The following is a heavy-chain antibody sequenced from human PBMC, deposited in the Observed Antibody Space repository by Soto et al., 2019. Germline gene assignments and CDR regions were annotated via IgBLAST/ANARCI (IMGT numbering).Heavy chain of an antibody. Sequence: ASVKVSCKASGYTFTSYDIYWVRQATGQGLEWMGWMSPNTGNSGYAQKFQGRVTMTSDTSISTAHMELSSLRSEDTAVYYCARRAXTNGWNGFGADKYYFDFWGQGTLVTVSS. V-gene: IGHV1-8*01. CDR2: MSPNTGNS. CDR1: GYTFTSYD. J-gene: IGHJ4*02. D-gene: IGHD1-1*01. CDR3: ARRAXTNGWNGFGADKYYFDF.